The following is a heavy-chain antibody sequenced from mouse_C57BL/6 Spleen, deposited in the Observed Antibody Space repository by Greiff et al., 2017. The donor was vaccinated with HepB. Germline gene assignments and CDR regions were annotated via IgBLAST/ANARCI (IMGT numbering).Heavy chain of an antibody. CDR2: IDPSDSYT. CDR3: ARPYYSNYAMDY. V-gene: IGHV1-50*01. D-gene: IGHD2-5*01. CDR1: GYTFTSYW. Sequence: VQLQESGAELVKPGASVKLSCKASGYTFTSYWMQWVKQRPGRGLEWIGEIDPSDSYTNYNQKFKGKATLTVDTSSSTAYMQLSSLTSEDSAVYYCARPYYSNYAMDYWGQGTSVTVSS. J-gene: IGHJ4*01.